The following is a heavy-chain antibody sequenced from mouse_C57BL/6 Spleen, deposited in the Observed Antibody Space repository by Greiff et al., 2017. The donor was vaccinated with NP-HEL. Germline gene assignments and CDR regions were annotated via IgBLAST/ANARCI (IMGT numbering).Heavy chain of an antibody. V-gene: IGHV14-4*01. CDR1: GFNIKDDY. Sequence: EVQLQQSGAELVRPGASVKLSCTASGFNIKDDYMHWVKQRPEQGLEWIGWIDPENGDTEYASKFQGKATITADTSSNTAYLQLSSLTSEDTAVYYCTSITTVVARGWYFDVWGTGTTVTVSS. J-gene: IGHJ1*03. D-gene: IGHD1-1*01. CDR3: TSITTVVARGWYFDV. CDR2: IDPENGDT.